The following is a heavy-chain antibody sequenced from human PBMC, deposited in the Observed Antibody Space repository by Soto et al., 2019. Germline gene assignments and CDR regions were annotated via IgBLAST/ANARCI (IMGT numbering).Heavy chain of an antibody. CDR3: ARVLGWHFDL. CDR1: GFDMSKYY. Sequence: EVQLVESGGGLIQPGGSLRLSCAASGFDMSKYYMTWVRQAPGKGLQWLSLVYHGGNGNYGDFLRGRISVYRDNSKNTVFLKVSSMRAEDTAVYYCARVLGWHFDLWGRGTLVTVSS. D-gene: IGHD3-16*01. V-gene: IGHV3-53*02. J-gene: IGHJ2*01. CDR2: VYHGGNG.